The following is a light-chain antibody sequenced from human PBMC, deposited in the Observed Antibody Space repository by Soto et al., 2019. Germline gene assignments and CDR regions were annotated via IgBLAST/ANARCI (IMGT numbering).Light chain of an antibody. CDR2: DVS. J-gene: IGKJ1*01. Sequence: IVLTQSPATLSLSPGERATLSCRARQNISSYLIWYQQKPGQAPRLLMYDVSNRATGIPARFSGSGSGTDFNLTISSLEPEDLAVYYCQQRSNWPRTFGQGTKVEIK. CDR3: QQRSNWPRT. CDR1: QNISSY. V-gene: IGKV3-11*01.